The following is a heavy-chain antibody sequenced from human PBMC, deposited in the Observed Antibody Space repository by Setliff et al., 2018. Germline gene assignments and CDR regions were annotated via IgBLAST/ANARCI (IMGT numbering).Heavy chain of an antibody. V-gene: IGHV4-59*01. CDR1: GGSITSYY. J-gene: IGHJ4*02. Sequence: PSETLSLTCTVSGGSITSYYWSWIRQPPGRGLEWIGFMDYSGNTNYSPSLKSRVTISLNTSKNQISLKLTSVTAADTAVYYCARDTCSLTSCQDDYFDYWGQGTLVTVSS. D-gene: IGHD2-2*01. CDR2: MDYSGNT. CDR3: ARDTCSLTSCQDDYFDY.